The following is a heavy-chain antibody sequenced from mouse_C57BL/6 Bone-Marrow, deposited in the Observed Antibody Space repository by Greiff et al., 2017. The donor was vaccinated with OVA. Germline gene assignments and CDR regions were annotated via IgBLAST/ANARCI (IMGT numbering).Heavy chain of an antibody. CDR1: GFTFSDYG. D-gene: IGHD1-1*02. V-gene: IGHV5-17*01. J-gene: IGHJ2*03. CDR2: ISSGSSTI. Sequence: EVKLVESGGGLVKPGGSLKLSCAASGFTFSDYGMHWVRQAPEKGLEWVAYISSGSSTIYYADTVKGRFTISRDKAKNTLFLQMNSLRSEDTAMYYGARERYGHFDYWGQGTSLTVSS. CDR3: ARERYGHFDY.